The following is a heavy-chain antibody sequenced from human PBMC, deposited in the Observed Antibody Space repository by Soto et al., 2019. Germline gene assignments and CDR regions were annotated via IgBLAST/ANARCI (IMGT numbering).Heavy chain of an antibody. CDR1: GGTFSNNG. J-gene: IGHJ4*02. D-gene: IGHD6-19*01. Sequence: QVQLVQSGTEVKKPGSPVKVSCKASGGTFSNNGFSWVRQAPGQGLEWMGGIVPMFGTPKYAQTFQGRVTITADESTSTVYMELNGPSSEDTAVYYCARGDSSGWYQIVDWGQGTLVTVSS. CDR3: ARGDSSGWYQIVD. V-gene: IGHV1-69*12. CDR2: IVPMFGTP.